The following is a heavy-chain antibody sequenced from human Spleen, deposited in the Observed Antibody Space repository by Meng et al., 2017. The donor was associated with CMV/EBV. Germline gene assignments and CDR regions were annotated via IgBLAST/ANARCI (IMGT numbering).Heavy chain of an antibody. D-gene: IGHD3-22*01. V-gene: IGHV3-15*01. CDR1: GFTFSNAW. CDR3: TTTHTTYYYDSSGYYYDAFDI. Sequence: GESLKISCAASGFTFSNAWMSWVRQAPGKGPEWVGRIKSKTDGGTTDYAAPVKGRFSISRDDSKNTLYLQMNSLKIEDTAVYFCTTTHTTYYYDSSGYYYDAFDIWGQGTMVTVSS. CDR2: IKSKTDGGTT. J-gene: IGHJ3*02.